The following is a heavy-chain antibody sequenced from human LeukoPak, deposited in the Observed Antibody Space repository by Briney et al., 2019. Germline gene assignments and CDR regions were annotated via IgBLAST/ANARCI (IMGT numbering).Heavy chain of an antibody. CDR2: ISYDGNNK. CDR3: ARDTGWHSDY. CDR1: GFTFSSYS. J-gene: IGHJ4*02. D-gene: IGHD6-19*01. V-gene: IGHV3-30-3*01. Sequence: GRSLRLSCAASGFTFSSYSMHWVRQAPGKGLEWVAVISYDGNNKYYASSVKGRFTISRDNSKNTLYLQMNSLRPEDTAVYNCARDTGWHSDYWGQGTLVTVSS.